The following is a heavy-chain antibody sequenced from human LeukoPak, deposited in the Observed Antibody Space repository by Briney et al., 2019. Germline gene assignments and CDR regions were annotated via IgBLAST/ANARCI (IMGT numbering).Heavy chain of an antibody. D-gene: IGHD6-6*01. CDR3: AKDIDRSIASRGFVY. Sequence: GGSLRLSCADSGFTFDDYAMHCVRQAPGKGGECGSGISCNSGSIVYAESVRCRFTISRDNAKNSLYLQINTLRGQDKPLYRFAKDIDRSIASRGFVYWGEETLVSVFS. CDR1: GFTFDDYA. V-gene: IGHV3-9*01. J-gene: IGHJ4*02. CDR2: ISCNSGSI.